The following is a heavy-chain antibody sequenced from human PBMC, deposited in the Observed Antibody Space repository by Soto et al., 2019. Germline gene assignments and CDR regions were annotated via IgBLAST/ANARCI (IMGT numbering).Heavy chain of an antibody. CDR2: FDPEDGET. V-gene: IGHV1-24*01. CDR3: ATGIAVAGTDDY. J-gene: IGHJ4*02. Sequence: ASVKVSCKVSGYTLTELSMHWVRQAPGKGLEWMGGFDPEDGETIYAQKFQGRVTMTEDTSTDTAYMELSSLRSEDTAVYYCATGIAVAGTDDYWGQGTLVTVSS. CDR1: GYTLTELS. D-gene: IGHD6-19*01.